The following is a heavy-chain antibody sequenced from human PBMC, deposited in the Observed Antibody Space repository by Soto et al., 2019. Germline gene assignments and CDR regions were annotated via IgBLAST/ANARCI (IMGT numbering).Heavy chain of an antibody. CDR1: GYPFIKYG. CDR2: IKVDSGYT. D-gene: IGHD3-9*01. J-gene: IGHJ5*02. Sequence: QLQLVQSAAEVKKPGASVRVSCKAYGYPFIKYGISWIRQAPEQGMEWMGWIKVDSGYTNYAQKFQGRVTMTADTSSDTAVMELRSLRLDDTAVYFRATSYDTGFDPWGQGTLVSVSS. V-gene: IGHV1-18*04. CDR3: ATSYDTGFDP.